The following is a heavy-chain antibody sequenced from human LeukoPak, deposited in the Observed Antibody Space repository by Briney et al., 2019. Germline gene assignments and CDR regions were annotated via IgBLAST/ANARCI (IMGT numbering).Heavy chain of an antibody. J-gene: IGHJ1*01. CDR3: AKGPGCSSTSCYRGYFQH. CDR1: GFTFSSYG. Sequence: GGSLRLSCAASGFTFSSYGMHWVRQAPGKGLEWVAFIRYDGSNKYYADSVKGRFTISRDNSKNTLYLQMNSLRAEDTAVYYCAKGPGCSSTSCYRGYFQHWGQGTLVTVSS. D-gene: IGHD2-2*01. V-gene: IGHV3-30*02. CDR2: IRYDGSNK.